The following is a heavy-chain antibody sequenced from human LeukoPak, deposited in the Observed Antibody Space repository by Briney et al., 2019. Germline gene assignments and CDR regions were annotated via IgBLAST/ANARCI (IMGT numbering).Heavy chain of an antibody. D-gene: IGHD3-10*01. CDR1: GFTFSTYN. CDR3: AREMDSGSYLGY. Sequence: GGSLRLSCAASGFTFSTYNMNWVRQAPGKGLEWISFIKSSGTITYYTDSVKGRFTISRDNAKNSLYLQMNSLRAEDTAVYYCAREMDSGSYLGYWGQGTLVTVSS. J-gene: IGHJ4*02. CDR2: IKSSGTIT. V-gene: IGHV3-48*01.